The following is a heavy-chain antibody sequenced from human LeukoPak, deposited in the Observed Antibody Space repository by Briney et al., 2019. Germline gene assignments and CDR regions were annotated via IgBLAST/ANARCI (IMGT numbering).Heavy chain of an antibody. CDR1: GVSISNYY. D-gene: IGHD3-22*01. V-gene: IGHV4-59*12. J-gene: IGHJ4*02. Sequence: SETLSLTCTVSGVSISNYYWSWIRQPPGKGLEWIGYIYSSGSTNYNPSLKSRVTISVDTSKNQFSLKLSSVTAADTAVYYCASEHYDSSGYYYPGYWGQGTLVTVSS. CDR3: ASEHYDSSGYYYPGY. CDR2: IYSSGST.